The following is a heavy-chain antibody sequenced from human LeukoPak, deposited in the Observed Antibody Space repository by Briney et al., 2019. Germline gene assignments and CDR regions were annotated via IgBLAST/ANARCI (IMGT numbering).Heavy chain of an antibody. D-gene: IGHD5-24*01. Sequence: ASVKVSCKASGYTFTSYGISWVRQAPGQGLEWMGWISAYNGNTNYAQKLQGRVTMSTDTSASTGYMELRSLRSDDTAVYYCARGLQETLAWLKALSAFDIWGQGTMVTVSS. CDR1: GYTFTSYG. CDR2: ISAYNGNT. CDR3: ARGLQETLAWLKALSAFDI. J-gene: IGHJ3*02. V-gene: IGHV1-18*01.